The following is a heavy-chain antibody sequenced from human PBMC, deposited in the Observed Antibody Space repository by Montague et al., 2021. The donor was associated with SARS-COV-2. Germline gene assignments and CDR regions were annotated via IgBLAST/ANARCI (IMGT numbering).Heavy chain of an antibody. V-gene: IGHV4-61*01. Sequence: SETLSLTCSVSGVTVSSHSYYWSWIRQPPGKGLEWVGYISNTGSTNYKTSLKSRVTISLDTSKNEFSLQMTSVTAADTAVYYCEMVIEVYVSSSYIFDIWGQGTLVTVSS. D-gene: IGHD2-2*02. CDR3: EMVIEVYVSSSYIFDI. CDR2: ISNTGST. CDR1: GVTVSSHSYY. J-gene: IGHJ4*02.